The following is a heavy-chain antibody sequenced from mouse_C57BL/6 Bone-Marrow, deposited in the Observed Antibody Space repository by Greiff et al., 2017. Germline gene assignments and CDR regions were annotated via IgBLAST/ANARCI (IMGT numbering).Heavy chain of an antibody. V-gene: IGHV1-42*01. J-gene: IGHJ2*01. D-gene: IGHD3-2*02. Sequence: VQLQQSGPELVKPGASVKISCKASGYSFTGYYMNWVKQSPEKSLEWIVEINPSTGGTTYNQKFKAKATLTVDKSSSTAYMQLKSLTSEDSAVYYCARLETAQAYYLDEWGQVTTLTVTT. CDR1: GYSFTGYY. CDR2: INPSTGGT. CDR3: ARLETAQAYYLDE.